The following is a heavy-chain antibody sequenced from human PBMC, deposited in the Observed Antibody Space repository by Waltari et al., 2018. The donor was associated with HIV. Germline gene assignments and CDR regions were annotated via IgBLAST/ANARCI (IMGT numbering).Heavy chain of an antibody. J-gene: IGHJ4*02. CDR3: TAIGSGYRYGHLFDY. V-gene: IGHV3-49*04. D-gene: IGHD5-18*01. CDR2: SRSKDYGGTA. CDR1: GFIFGDYA. Sequence: EVRLVESGGGLVQPGRSLRPSCITSGFIFGDYAMNWVGRSPEKGLKWVGFSRSKDYGGTAESAAGGRGSLTISRDDSKSIAYLKLNSLKIEETAVYYYTAIGSGYRYGHLFDYWGQGTVVTVSS.